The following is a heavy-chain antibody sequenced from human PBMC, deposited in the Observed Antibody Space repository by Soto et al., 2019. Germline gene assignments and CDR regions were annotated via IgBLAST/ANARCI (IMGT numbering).Heavy chain of an antibody. CDR1: GFTFSSYW. Sequence: EVQLVESGGGLVQPGGSLRLSCAASGFTFSSYWMHWVRQAPGKGLVWVSRINSDGSSTRYADSVKGRFTISRDNAKNTLYLQMNSLRAEDTAVYYCARVTLDPAAGHYYYYGMDVWGQGTTVTVSS. CDR3: ARVTLDPAAGHYYYYGMDV. J-gene: IGHJ6*02. V-gene: IGHV3-74*01. CDR2: INSDGSST. D-gene: IGHD6-13*01.